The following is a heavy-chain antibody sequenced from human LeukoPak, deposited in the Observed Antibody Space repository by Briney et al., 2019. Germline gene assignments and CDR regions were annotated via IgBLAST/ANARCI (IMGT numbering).Heavy chain of an antibody. CDR1: GGSISSSSYY. D-gene: IGHD5-12*01. Sequence: PSETLSLTCTVSGGSISSSSYYWGWIRQPPGKGLEWIGSIYYSGSTYYNPSLRSRVTISVDTSKNQFSLKLSSVTAADTAVYYCARDRGGGYDFIDYWGQGTLVTVSS. J-gene: IGHJ4*02. V-gene: IGHV4-39*07. CDR3: ARDRGGGYDFIDY. CDR2: IYYSGST.